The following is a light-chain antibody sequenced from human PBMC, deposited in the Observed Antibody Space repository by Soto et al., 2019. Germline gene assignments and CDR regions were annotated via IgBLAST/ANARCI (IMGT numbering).Light chain of an antibody. CDR3: QSSDSSLSGYV. CDR1: SSNIGAGYD. V-gene: IGLV1-40*01. J-gene: IGLJ1*01. CDR2: DNN. Sequence: QSVLTQPPSVSGAPGQRVTISCTGSSSNIGAGYDVHWYQQLPGTAPKLLIYDNNNRPSGVPDRFSGSKSGTSASLAITGLQAEDEANYYCQSSDSSLSGYVFGTGTKVPVL.